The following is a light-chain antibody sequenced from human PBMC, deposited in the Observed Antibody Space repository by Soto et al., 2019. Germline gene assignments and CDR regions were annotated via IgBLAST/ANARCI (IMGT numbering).Light chain of an antibody. CDR2: EVS. J-gene: IGLJ1*01. Sequence: QSARTQPASVSGSAGQSITISCTGTSSDVGSYDYVSWYQHHPGKAPKLMIYEVSNRPSGVSNRFSGSKSGNTASLTISGLQAEDEADYYCSSYVSNITYVFGTGTKVTVL. CDR3: SSYVSNITYV. CDR1: SSDVGSYDY. V-gene: IGLV2-14*01.